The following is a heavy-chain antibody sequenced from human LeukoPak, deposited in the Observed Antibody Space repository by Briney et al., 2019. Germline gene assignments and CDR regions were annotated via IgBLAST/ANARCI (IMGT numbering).Heavy chain of an antibody. J-gene: IGHJ4*02. CDR2: INHSGGT. CDR1: GDSFNDCY. V-gene: IGHV4-34*01. CDR3: ARVSDIMISFGGAISYFDN. D-gene: IGHD3-16*02. Sequence: SETLSLTCTLYGDSFNDCYWSWIRQPPGKGLEWIGEINHSGGTHYNPSLWSRLTISIDTSKHQFSLQVTSVTAADTGVYFCARVSDIMISFGGAISYFDNWGQGALVTVSS.